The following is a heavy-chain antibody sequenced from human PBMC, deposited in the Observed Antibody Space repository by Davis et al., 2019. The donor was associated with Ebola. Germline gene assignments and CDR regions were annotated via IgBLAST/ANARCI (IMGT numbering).Heavy chain of an antibody. Sequence: GGSLRLSCAGSGFTFRNYWMSWDRQAPGKGLEWVANIKHDGSEKYDVDSVKGRFIISRDNTQYSLSLQMNSLRPEDTAVYFCATFKIFGVVYDYWGQGTLVTVSS. V-gene: IGHV3-7*01. D-gene: IGHD3-3*01. J-gene: IGHJ4*02. CDR2: IKHDGSEK. CDR3: ATFKIFGVVYDY. CDR1: GFTFRNYW.